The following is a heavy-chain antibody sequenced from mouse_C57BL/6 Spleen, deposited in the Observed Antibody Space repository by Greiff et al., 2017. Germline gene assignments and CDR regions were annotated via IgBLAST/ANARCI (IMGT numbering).Heavy chain of an antibody. V-gene: IGHV5-12*01. CDR3: ARGDYDYDFAMDY. J-gene: IGHJ4*01. CDR2: ISDGGGST. D-gene: IGHD2-4*01. CDR1: GFTFSDYY. Sequence: EVQLVESGGGLVQPGGSLKLSCAASGFTFSDYYMYWVRQTPEKRLEWVAYISDGGGSTYYPDTVKGRFTISRDNAKNTLYLQMSRLKSEDTAMYYCARGDYDYDFAMDYWGQGTSVTVSS.